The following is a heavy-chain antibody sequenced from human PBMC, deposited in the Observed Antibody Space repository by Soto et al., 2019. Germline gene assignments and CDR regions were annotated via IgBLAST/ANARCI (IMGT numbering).Heavy chain of an antibody. Sequence: QVHLVESGGGVVQPGRSLRLSCAASGFTFSNYGIHWVRQAPGRGLEWVAVISSDGYSKYYAVSVKGRFTIARDNSKNALYLQMNSLRPDETAVYFCAKDRGLEPAAIVAHWGQGTLVTVSS. J-gene: IGHJ4*02. CDR2: ISSDGYSK. D-gene: IGHD2-2*02. CDR1: GFTFSNYG. CDR3: AKDRGLEPAAIVAH. V-gene: IGHV3-30*18.